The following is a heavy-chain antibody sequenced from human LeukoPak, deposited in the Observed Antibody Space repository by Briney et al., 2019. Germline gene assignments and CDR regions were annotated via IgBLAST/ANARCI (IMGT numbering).Heavy chain of an antibody. J-gene: IGHJ4*02. D-gene: IGHD3-22*01. Sequence: SETLSLTCTVSGGSISSSSYYWGWIRQPSGKGLEWIGSIYYSGSTNYNPSLKSRVTISVDTSKNQFSLKLSSVTAADTAVYYCARDLGTMIVPRLGYRWGQGTLVTVSS. CDR1: GGSISSSSYY. CDR2: IYYSGST. V-gene: IGHV4-39*07. CDR3: ARDLGTMIVPRLGYR.